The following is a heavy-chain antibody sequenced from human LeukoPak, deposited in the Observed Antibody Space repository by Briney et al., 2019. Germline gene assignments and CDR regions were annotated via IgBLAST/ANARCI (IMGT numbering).Heavy chain of an antibody. CDR3: AKDGGKRFGEFLYQRGPLDY. D-gene: IGHD3-10*01. V-gene: IGHV3-23*01. CDR2: ISGSGGST. J-gene: IGHJ4*02. CDR1: GFTFSSYW. Sequence: GGSLRLSCAASGFTFSSYWMSWVRQAPGKGLEWVSAISGSGGSTYYADSVKGRFTISRDNSKNTLYLQMNSLRVEDTAVYYCAKDGGKRFGEFLYQRGPLDYWGQGILVTVSP.